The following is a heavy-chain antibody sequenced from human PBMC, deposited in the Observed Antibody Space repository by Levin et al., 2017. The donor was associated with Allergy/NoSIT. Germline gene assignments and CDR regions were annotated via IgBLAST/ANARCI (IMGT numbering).Heavy chain of an antibody. CDR2: ISGGGGTI. D-gene: IGHD4-11*01. Sequence: TGGSLRLSCAASGFTFSSYAMRWVRQAPGKGLEWVSAISGGGGTIYYADSVKGRFTISRDNSQNTLYLQMNSLRAEDTAVYYCAKTASTGGHSNYNMDVWGKGTTVTVSS. CDR1: GFTFSSYA. V-gene: IGHV3-23*01. CDR3: AKTASTGGHSNYNMDV. J-gene: IGHJ6*03.